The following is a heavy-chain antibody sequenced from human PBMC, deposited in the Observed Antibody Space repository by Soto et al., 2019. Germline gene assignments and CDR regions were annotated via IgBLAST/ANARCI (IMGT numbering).Heavy chain of an antibody. CDR2: INAGNGNT. D-gene: IGHD6-19*01. CDR1: GYTFTGYA. CDR3: ARAVAVPADFDY. Sequence: QVQLVQSGAEEKKPGASVKVSCKASGYTFTGYAMHWVRQAPGQRLEWMGWINAGNGNTKYSQKFQGRVPITRDTSASTAYMELSSLRSEDTAVYYSARAVAVPADFDYWGQGTLVTVSS. J-gene: IGHJ4*02. V-gene: IGHV1-3*05.